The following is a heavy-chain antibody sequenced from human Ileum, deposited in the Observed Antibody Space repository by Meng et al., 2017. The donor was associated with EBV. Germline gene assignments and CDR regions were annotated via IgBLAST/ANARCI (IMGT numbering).Heavy chain of an antibody. D-gene: IGHD4-17*01. J-gene: IGHJ4*02. CDR3: ARGHDYGDYASDY. CDR1: GGSLSVYY. CDR2: INHSGST. V-gene: IGHV4-34*01. Sequence: QLHECGAGLLQSSDTRSLTFADYGGSLSVYYCSWIRQPPGKGLEWIGEINHSGSTNYNPSLKSRVTISVDTSKNQFSLKLRSVTAADTAVYYCARGHDYGDYASDYWGQGTLVTVSS.